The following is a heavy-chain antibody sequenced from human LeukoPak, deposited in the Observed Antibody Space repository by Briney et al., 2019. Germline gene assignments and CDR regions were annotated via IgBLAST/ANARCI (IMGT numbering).Heavy chain of an antibody. D-gene: IGHD2-2*02. CDR3: ARTGYCSGTSCYTRFDY. J-gene: IGHJ4*02. CDR2: IYTSGST. CDR1: GGSISSGSYY. Sequence: SETLSLTCTVSGGSISSGSYYWSWIRQPAGKGLEWIGRIYTSGSTNYNPSLQSRVTISVDTSKNQFSLKLSSVTAADTAVYYCARTGYCSGTSCYTRFDYWGQGTLVTVSS. V-gene: IGHV4-61*02.